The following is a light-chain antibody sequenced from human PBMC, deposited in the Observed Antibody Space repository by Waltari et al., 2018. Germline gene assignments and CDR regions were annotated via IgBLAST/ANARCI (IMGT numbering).Light chain of an antibody. J-gene: IGKJ2*01. CDR1: QSVLSSSNNENY. Sequence: DLVMTQSPDSLAVSLRERATLNCRSTQSVLSSSNNENYLAWYQQKPGQPPNLLIYWASTRESGVPDRFSGSGSGTDFTLTISSLQAEDVAVYYCQQYYSTPQTFGQGTKLEIK. CDR2: WAS. CDR3: QQYYSTPQT. V-gene: IGKV4-1*01.